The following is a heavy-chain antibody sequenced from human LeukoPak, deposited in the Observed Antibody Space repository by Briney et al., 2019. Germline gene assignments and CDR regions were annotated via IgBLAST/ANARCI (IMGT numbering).Heavy chain of an antibody. V-gene: IGHV4-59*01. CDR1: GGSISSYY. J-gene: IGHJ3*02. CDR3: ASYDYGGRDAFDI. D-gene: IGHD4/OR15-4a*01. Sequence: SETLSLTCTVSGGSISSYYWSWIRQPPGNGLEWIGYIYYSGSTNYNPSLKSRLTISVDTSKNQFSLKLSSVTAADTAVYYCASYDYGGRDAFDIWGQGTMVTVSS. CDR2: IYYSGST.